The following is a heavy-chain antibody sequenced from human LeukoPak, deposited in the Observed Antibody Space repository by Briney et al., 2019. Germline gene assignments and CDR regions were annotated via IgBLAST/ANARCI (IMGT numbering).Heavy chain of an antibody. Sequence: VGALRLSCVASGFTLKNDWMSWIRQAPGKGLEWVGRIRSKTDGRTTDYAAPVKGRFTISRDDSKNTLELQMNSLKTEDTAVYFCATGTEQQWLSLDYWGQGTLVTVSS. V-gene: IGHV3-15*01. J-gene: IGHJ4*02. CDR1: GFTLKNDW. D-gene: IGHD6-19*01. CDR3: ATGTEQQWLSLDY. CDR2: IRSKTDGRTT.